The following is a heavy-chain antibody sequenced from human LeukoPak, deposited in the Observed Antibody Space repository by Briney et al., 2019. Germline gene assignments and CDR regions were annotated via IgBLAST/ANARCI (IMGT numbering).Heavy chain of an antibody. D-gene: IGHD4-23*01. Sequence: SETLSLTCTVSGGSISSYYWSWIRQPPGKGLEWIGYIYYSGSTNYNPSLKSRVRISVDTSKNQFSLKLSSVTAADTAVYYCARWGTRGRTTVVTPGWYFDLWGRGTLVTVSS. CDR3: ARWGTRGRTTVVTPGWYFDL. V-gene: IGHV4-59*08. CDR2: IYYSGST. J-gene: IGHJ2*01. CDR1: GGSISSYY.